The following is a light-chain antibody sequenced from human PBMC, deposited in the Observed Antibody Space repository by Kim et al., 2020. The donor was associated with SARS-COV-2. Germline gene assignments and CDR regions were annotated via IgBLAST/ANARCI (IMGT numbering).Light chain of an antibody. CDR3: QQRSSRPPYT. Sequence: EIVLTQSPATLSLSPGERATLSCRASQSVTSYFSWYHQQPAQAPRRLLYDAATRATGSPARFIGSGAGTDFSLTTSSLEPEDFSVYYCQQRSSRPPYTFGQGTKLEI. CDR1: QSVTSY. V-gene: IGKV3-11*01. CDR2: DAA. J-gene: IGKJ2*01.